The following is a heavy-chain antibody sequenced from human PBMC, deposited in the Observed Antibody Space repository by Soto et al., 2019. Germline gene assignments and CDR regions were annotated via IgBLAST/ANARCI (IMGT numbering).Heavy chain of an antibody. CDR3: ARDPIAAAGPFDY. Sequence: SETLSLTCTVSGGSISSGDYYWSWIRQPSGKGLEWIGYIYYSGSTYYNPSLKSRVTISVDTSKNQFSLKLSSVTAADTAVYYCARDPIAAAGPFDYWGQGTLVTVSS. J-gene: IGHJ4*02. CDR1: GGSISSGDYY. D-gene: IGHD6-13*01. CDR2: IYYSGST. V-gene: IGHV4-30-4*01.